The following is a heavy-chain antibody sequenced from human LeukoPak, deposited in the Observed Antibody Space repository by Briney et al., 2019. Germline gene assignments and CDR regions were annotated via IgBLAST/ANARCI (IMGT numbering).Heavy chain of an antibody. Sequence: ASVKVSCKASGYTFTSYDINWVRQATGQGLEWMGWMNPNSGNTGYAQKFQGRVTMTRNTSISTAYMELSSLRSEDTAVYYCARGRGQWLAPYNWFDPWGQGTLVTVSS. V-gene: IGHV1-8*01. CDR3: ARGRGQWLAPYNWFDP. CDR2: MNPNSGNT. J-gene: IGHJ5*02. D-gene: IGHD6-19*01. CDR1: GYTFTSYD.